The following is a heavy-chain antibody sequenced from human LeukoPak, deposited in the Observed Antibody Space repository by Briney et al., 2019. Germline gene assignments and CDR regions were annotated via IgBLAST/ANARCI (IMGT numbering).Heavy chain of an antibody. CDR2: IFYSGST. Sequence: SETLSLTCTVSGGSISSYYWSWIRQPPGKGLEWIGYIFYSGSTNYNPSLESRVTMSVDTSKNQFSLKLRSVTAADTAVYYCARPGVGSGRYGAFDIWGQGTMVTVSS. CDR1: GGSISSYY. V-gene: IGHV4-59*08. D-gene: IGHD5-18*01. J-gene: IGHJ3*02. CDR3: ARPGVGSGRYGAFDI.